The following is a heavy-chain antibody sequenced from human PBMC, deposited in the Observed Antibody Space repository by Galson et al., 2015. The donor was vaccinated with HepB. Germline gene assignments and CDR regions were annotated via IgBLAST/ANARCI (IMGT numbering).Heavy chain of an antibody. CDR2: INSDGSST. CDR1: GFTFSSYW. CDR3: AILRITIFGVVPDAFDI. D-gene: IGHD3-3*01. J-gene: IGHJ3*02. V-gene: IGHV3-74*01. Sequence: SLRLSCAASGFTFSSYWMHWVRQAQGKGLVWVSRINSDGSSTSYADSVKGRFTISRDNAKNTLYLQMNSLRAEDTAVYYCAILRITIFGVVPDAFDIWGQGTMVTVSS.